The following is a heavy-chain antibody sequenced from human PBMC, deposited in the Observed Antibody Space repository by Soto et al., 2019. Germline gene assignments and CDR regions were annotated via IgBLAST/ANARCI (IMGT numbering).Heavy chain of an antibody. V-gene: IGHV3-30-3*01. Sequence: QVQLVESGGGVVQPGGSLRLSCAASGFTFRNYAMHWVRQAPGKGLECLAVIAYDGSNAFYRDSVKGRFNISRDNSKNTMYLDMNGLRSEDTGVYYCARGDREDILVVVGARPGEYGIDIWGQGTTVTVSS. J-gene: IGHJ6*02. CDR3: ARGDREDILVVVGARPGEYGIDI. CDR1: GFTFRNYA. CDR2: IAYDGSNA. D-gene: IGHD2-15*01.